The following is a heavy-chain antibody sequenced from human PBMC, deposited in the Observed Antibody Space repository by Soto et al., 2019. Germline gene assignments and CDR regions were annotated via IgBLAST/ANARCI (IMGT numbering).Heavy chain of an antibody. Sequence: QVQLQESGPRLVKPSGTLTLTCAVSGVSISSNNWWSCVRQTPGKGLEWIAEIYHVGSINYNPSLKCRVTMSAEKSTNQFPLNLSSVTVVDTAVYYCASLKQVGSRHYLDSRGQGTLVTVSS. CDR3: ASLKQVGSRHYLDS. J-gene: IGHJ4*02. D-gene: IGHD1-26*01. V-gene: IGHV4-4*02. CDR1: GVSISSNNW. CDR2: IYHVGSI.